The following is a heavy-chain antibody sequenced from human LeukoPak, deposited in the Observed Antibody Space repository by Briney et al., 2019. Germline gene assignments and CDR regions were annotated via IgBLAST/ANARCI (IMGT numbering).Heavy chain of an antibody. D-gene: IGHD3-10*01. Sequence: GRSLRLSCAASGFTFDDYAMHWVRQAPGKGLEWVSGISWNSGSIGYADSLKGRFTISRDNANNSLYLQMNSVRAEDTALYYCAKGPYGSGSFNWFDPWGQGTLVTVSS. CDR2: ISWNSGSI. CDR3: AKGPYGSGSFNWFDP. CDR1: GFTFDDYA. J-gene: IGHJ5*02. V-gene: IGHV3-9*01.